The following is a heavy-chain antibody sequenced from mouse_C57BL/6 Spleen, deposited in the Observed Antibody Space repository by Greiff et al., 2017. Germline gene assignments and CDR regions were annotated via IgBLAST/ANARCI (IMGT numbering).Heavy chain of an antibody. Sequence: QVQLQQSGAELVKPGASVKLSCKASGYTFTSYYMSWVQQSPGQRLEWIARIYPGSGNTYYNEKFKGKDTLTADKSSSTAYMQLSSLTSEDSAVYICASRSAGVERGYAMDYWGQGTSVTVSS. CDR1: GYTFTSYY. J-gene: IGHJ4*01. CDR3: ASRSAGVERGYAMDY. V-gene: IGHV1-76*01. CDR2: IYPGSGNT. D-gene: IGHD1-1*01.